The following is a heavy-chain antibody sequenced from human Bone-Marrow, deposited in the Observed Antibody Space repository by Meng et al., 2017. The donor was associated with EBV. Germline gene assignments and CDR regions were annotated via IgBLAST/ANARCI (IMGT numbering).Heavy chain of an antibody. J-gene: IGHJ3*02. CDR1: GGSFNDYY. CDR2: INHRGNS. V-gene: IGHV4-34*01. CDR3: ARGDLTDAFDI. Sequence: QVLLQQWGSGLLTPSETLSLTCAVYGGSFNDYYWTWTRQPPGKGLEWIGEINHRGNSYHNPSLKSRVTISVDTSKNQFSLRLSSVTAADTAVYYCARGDLTDAFDIWGQGTMVTVSS.